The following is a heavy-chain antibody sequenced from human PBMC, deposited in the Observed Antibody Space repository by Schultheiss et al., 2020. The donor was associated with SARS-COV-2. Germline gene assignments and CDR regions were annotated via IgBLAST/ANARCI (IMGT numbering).Heavy chain of an antibody. Sequence: GGSLRLSCAASGFTFSYYAMHWVRQAPGKGLEWVSAISGSGGSTYYADSVKGRFTISRDNSKNTLYLQMNSLRAEDTAVYYCAKAFIPAARYYFDYWGQGTLVTVSS. CDR2: ISGSGGST. CDR3: AKAFIPAARYYFDY. CDR1: GFTFSYYA. J-gene: IGHJ4*02. D-gene: IGHD2-2*01. V-gene: IGHV3-23*01.